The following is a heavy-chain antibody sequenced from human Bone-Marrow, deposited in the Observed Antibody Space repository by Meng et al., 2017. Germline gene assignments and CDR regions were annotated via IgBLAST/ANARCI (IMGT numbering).Heavy chain of an antibody. D-gene: IGHD2-21*02. CDR2: ISSSTT. V-gene: IGHV3-21*01. CDR1: GFTFSSYS. J-gene: IGHJ4*02. CDR3: ARGRVVVTTSPSDY. Sequence: VHLVESGGGLVEPGGSLRLSCAASGFTFSSYSMNWVRQAPGKGLEWVSSISSSTTYADSVKGRFTISRDNAKNSLYLQMNSLRAEDTGVYYCARGRVVVTTSPSDYWGQGTLVTVSS.